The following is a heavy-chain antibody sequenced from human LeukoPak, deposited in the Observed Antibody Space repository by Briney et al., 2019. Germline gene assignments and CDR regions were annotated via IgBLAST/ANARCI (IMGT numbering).Heavy chain of an antibody. CDR2: IKQDGSEK. D-gene: IGHD6-19*01. Sequence: GGSLRLSCAASGFTFSSYWMSWVRQAPGKGLEWVANIKQDGSEKYYVDSVKGRFTISRDNAKNSLYLQMNSLRPEDTAMFYCAREGFSSGRAGGFDYWGQGTLVTVSS. CDR3: AREGFSSGRAGGFDY. J-gene: IGHJ4*02. CDR1: GFTFSSYW. V-gene: IGHV3-7*01.